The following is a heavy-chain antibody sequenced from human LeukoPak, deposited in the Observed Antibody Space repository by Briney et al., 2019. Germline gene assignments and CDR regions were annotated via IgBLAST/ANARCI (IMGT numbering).Heavy chain of an antibody. CDR3: VKGMFSSSWNYFDY. CDR1: GFTFSTYG. J-gene: IGHJ4*02. V-gene: IGHV3-30*18. CDR2: ISYDGRNK. D-gene: IGHD6-13*01. Sequence: PGRSLRVSCAASGFTFSTYGMHWVRQAPGKGLEWVTVISYDGRNKFYADSVKGRFTISRDNSKSTLHLQMDSLGAEDTALYYCVKGMFSSSWNYFDYWGQGTLVTVSS.